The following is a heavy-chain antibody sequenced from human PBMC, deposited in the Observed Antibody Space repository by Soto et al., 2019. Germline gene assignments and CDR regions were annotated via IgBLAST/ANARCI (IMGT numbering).Heavy chain of an antibody. CDR1: GYTFNTYA. J-gene: IGHJ4*02. V-gene: IGHV3-23*01. D-gene: IGHD3-16*01. CDR2: ISSSGDST. Sequence: EVQLLESGGGLVQPGGSLRLSCATSGYTFNTYAMSWVRQAPGKGLEWVSGISSSGDSTYYADSVKGRFTISRDNSKNTLYLQMNSPRAEDTAVYYCGKGAYDYIWGGIGAPIDYGGQGTRVTVTS. CDR3: GKGAYDYIWGGIGAPIDY.